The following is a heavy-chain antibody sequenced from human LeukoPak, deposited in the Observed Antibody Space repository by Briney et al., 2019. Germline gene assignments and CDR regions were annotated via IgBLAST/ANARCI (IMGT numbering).Heavy chain of an antibody. CDR2: ISSSGSTI. D-gene: IGHD4-17*01. J-gene: IGHJ4*02. Sequence: GGSLRLSCAAFGFTFSSYEMNWVRQAPGKGLEWVSYISSSGSTIYYADSVKGRFTISRDNAKNSPYLQMNSLRAEDTAVYYCARLSTVTTFDYWGQGTLVTVSS. CDR1: GFTFSSYE. V-gene: IGHV3-48*03. CDR3: ARLSTVTTFDY.